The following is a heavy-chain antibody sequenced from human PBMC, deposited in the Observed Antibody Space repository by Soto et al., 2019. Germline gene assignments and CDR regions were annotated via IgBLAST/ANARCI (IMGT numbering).Heavy chain of an antibody. Sequence: SETLSLTCTVSDGSFSDFYWSWFRQSPGKGLEWIGYIYKGGTTHYSPSLKSRVTISVDTSKNQFSLKLTSVTAADTAVYYCARDKITGLFDYWGQGTLVTVSS. V-gene: IGHV4-59*12. J-gene: IGHJ4*02. CDR3: ARDKITGLFDY. CDR1: DGSFSDFY. CDR2: IYKGGTT. D-gene: IGHD2-8*02.